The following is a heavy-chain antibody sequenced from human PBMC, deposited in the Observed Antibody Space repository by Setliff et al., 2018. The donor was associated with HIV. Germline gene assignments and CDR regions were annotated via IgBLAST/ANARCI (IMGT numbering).Heavy chain of an antibody. Sequence: SVKVSCKASGDTFSNYAISWVRQAPGQGLEWVGRIIPIFGTGNHAQKFQGRVTISADKSTSTVYMELTRLRSEDTAVYYCARPEPYGDYGYWGQGTLVTVSS. CDR3: ARPEPYGDYGY. CDR1: GDTFSNYA. J-gene: IGHJ4*02. CDR2: IIPIFGTG. V-gene: IGHV1-69*06. D-gene: IGHD4-17*01.